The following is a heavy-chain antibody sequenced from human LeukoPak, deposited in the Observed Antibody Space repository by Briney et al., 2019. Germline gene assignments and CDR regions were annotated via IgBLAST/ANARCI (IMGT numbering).Heavy chain of an antibody. J-gene: IGHJ3*02. D-gene: IGHD6-13*01. CDR1: SDSISDYY. CDR2: IYSSGST. CDR3: ARVSSSSWSGMVDAFDI. Sequence: SETLSLTCTVSSDSISDYYWSWIRQPAGKGLEWIGRIYSSGSTNYNPSLKSRVTMSVDTSKNQFSLKLNSVTAADTAVYYCARVSSSSWSGMVDAFDIWGQGTMVTVSS. V-gene: IGHV4-4*07.